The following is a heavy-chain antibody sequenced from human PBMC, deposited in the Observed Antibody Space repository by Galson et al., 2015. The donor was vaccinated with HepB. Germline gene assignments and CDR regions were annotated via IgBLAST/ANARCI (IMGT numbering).Heavy chain of an antibody. CDR1: GGSISSYY. D-gene: IGHD3-10*01. V-gene: IGHV4-59*01. CDR3: ARDTPYYYADAFDI. CDR2: IYYSGST. J-gene: IGHJ3*02. Sequence: ETLSLTCTVSGGSISSYYWSWIRQPPGKGLEWIGYIYYSGSTNYNPSLKSRVTISVDTSKNQFSLKLSSVTAADTAVYYCARDTPYYYADAFDIWGQGTMVTVSS.